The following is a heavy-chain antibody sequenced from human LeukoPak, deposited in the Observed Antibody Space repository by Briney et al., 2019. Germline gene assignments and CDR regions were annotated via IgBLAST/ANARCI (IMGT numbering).Heavy chain of an antibody. Sequence: SETLSLTCTVSGGSISSYYWSWMRQPPGKGLEWIGYIYYSASTNYNPSLKSRVTISVDTSKNQFSLKLSSVTAADTAVYYCARVRRNYYDSSGYYVWFDPWGQGTLVTVSS. CDR3: ARVRRNYYDSSGYYVWFDP. J-gene: IGHJ5*02. V-gene: IGHV4-59*01. CDR2: IYYSAST. D-gene: IGHD3-22*01. CDR1: GGSISSYY.